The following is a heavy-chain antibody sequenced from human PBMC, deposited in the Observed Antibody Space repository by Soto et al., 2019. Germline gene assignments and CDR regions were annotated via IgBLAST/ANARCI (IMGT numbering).Heavy chain of an antibody. J-gene: IGHJ4*02. V-gene: IGHV3-15*01. CDR2: IKSKTDGGTT. CDR3: TTGLDTMVRGVIITDY. D-gene: IGHD3-10*01. CDR1: GFTFSNAW. Sequence: GWSLRLSCAASGFTFSNAWMIWVRQAPGKXLEWIGRIKSKTDGGTTDYAAPVKGRFTISRDDSKNTLYLQMNSLKTEDTAVYYCTTGLDTMVRGVIITDYWGQGTLVTASS.